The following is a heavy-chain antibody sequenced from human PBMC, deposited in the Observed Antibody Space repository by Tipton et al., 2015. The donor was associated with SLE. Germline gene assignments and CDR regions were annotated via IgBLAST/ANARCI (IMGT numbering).Heavy chain of an antibody. J-gene: IGHJ3*02. V-gene: IGHV4-30-4*01. CDR3: ARDGDYYDSSGYFFDAFDI. CDR1: GGSIRSYDYK. Sequence: TLSLTCTVSGGSIRSYDYKWTWIRQPPGKGLEWLGYIYESGKTYYNPSLQSRLTISVDTSKNQFSLTLSSVTAADTAVYYCARDGDYYDSSGYFFDAFDIWGQGTMVTVSS. D-gene: IGHD3-22*01. CDR2: IYESGKT.